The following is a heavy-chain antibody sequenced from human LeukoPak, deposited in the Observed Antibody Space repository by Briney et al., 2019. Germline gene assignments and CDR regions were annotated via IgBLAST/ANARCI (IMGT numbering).Heavy chain of an antibody. V-gene: IGHV4-38-2*02. D-gene: IGHD1-20*01. Sequence: SETLSLTCTVSGYSITNGYYWGWIRQPPGKGLEWIGSIYHDGRIDYNPSLKSRVTISRDTSNDQFSLKLSSVTAADTAMYYCARDTSPDITGTYWGQGTLVTVSS. J-gene: IGHJ4*02. CDR3: ARDTSPDITGTY. CDR2: IYHDGRI. CDR1: GYSITNGYY.